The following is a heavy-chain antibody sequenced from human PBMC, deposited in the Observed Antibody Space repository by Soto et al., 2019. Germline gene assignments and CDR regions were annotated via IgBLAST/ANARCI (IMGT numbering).Heavy chain of an antibody. CDR1: GFTFSSYA. CDR2: ISGSGGST. D-gene: IGHD5-12*01. J-gene: IGHJ4*02. V-gene: IGHV3-23*01. CDR3: AKPRPRDSGYDWPPPDFDY. Sequence: GGSLRLSCAASGFTFSSYAMSWVRQAPGKGLEWVSAISGSGGSTYYADSVKGRFTISRDNSKNTLYLQMNSLRAEDTAVYYCAKPRPRDSGYDWPPPDFDYWGQGTLVTVSS.